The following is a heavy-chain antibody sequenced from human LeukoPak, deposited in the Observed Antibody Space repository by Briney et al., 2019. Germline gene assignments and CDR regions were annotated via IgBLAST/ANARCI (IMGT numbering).Heavy chain of an antibody. Sequence: KHCESLKISRKGSGYRFTSYWIGRVRQLPGTGLEWMGIIYPGDSDTRYSPSFQGQVTISADKSISTAYLQLISLKASDTAMYYCARSMYSGSYYVLQFDYWGQGTLVTVSS. V-gene: IGHV5-51*01. J-gene: IGHJ4*02. CDR2: IYPGDSDT. D-gene: IGHD1-26*01. CDR3: ARSMYSGSYYVLQFDY. CDR1: GYRFTSYW.